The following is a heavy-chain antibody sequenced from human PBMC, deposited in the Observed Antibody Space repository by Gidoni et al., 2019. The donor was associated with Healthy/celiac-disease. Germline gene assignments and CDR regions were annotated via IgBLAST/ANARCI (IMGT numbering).Heavy chain of an antibody. CDR3: ARGYSNYKSPYYYYGMDV. CDR2: IIPIFGTA. J-gene: IGHJ6*02. CDR1: GGTFSSYA. Sequence: QVQLVQSGAEVKKPGSSVKVSCKASGGTFSSYAISWVRQAPGQGLEWMGGIIPIFGTANYAQKFQGRVTITADESTSTAYMELSSLRSEDTAVYYCARGYSNYKSPYYYYGMDVWGQGTTVTVSS. V-gene: IGHV1-69*01. D-gene: IGHD4-4*01.